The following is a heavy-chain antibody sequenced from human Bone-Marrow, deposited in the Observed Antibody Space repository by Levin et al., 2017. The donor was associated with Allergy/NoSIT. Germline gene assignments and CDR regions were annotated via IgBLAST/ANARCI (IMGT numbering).Heavy chain of an antibody. J-gene: IGHJ4*02. CDR2: IWYDGSNK. CDR1: GFTFSSYG. V-gene: IGHV3-33*01. D-gene: IGHD6-13*01. Sequence: PGGSLRLSCAASGFTFSSYGMHWVRQAPGKGLEWVAVIWYDGSNKYYADSVKGRFTISRDNSKNTLYLQMNSLRAEDTAVYYCARDGSSSYDFDYWGQGTLVTVSS. CDR3: ARDGSSSYDFDY.